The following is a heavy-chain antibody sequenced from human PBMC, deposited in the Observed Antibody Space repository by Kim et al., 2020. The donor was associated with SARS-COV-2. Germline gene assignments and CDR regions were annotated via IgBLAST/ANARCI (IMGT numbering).Heavy chain of an antibody. J-gene: IGHJ6*03. Sequence: SETLSLTCTVSGGSISSYYWSWIRQPPGKGLEWIGYIYYSGSTNYNPSLKSRVTISVDTSKNQFSLKLSSVTAADTAVYYCARQGYYDFWSGYSDYYYMDVWGKGTTVTVSS. D-gene: IGHD3-3*01. V-gene: IGHV4-59*08. CDR3: ARQGYYDFWSGYSDYYYMDV. CDR2: IYYSGST. CDR1: GGSISSYY.